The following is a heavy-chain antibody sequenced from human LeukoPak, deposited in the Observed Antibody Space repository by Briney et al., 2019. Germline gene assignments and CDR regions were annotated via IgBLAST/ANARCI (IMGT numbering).Heavy chain of an antibody. J-gene: IGHJ4*02. Sequence: SETPSLTCTVSGGSVSSGSYYWSWIRQPPGKGLEWIGYIYYSGSTNYNPSLKSRVTISVDTSKNQFTMKLSSVTAADEAVSTFARAVPYCSYSSCYLYYFDYWGQGTLVTVSS. CDR2: IYYSGST. CDR3: ARAVPYCSYSSCYLYYFDY. D-gene: IGHD2-15*01. V-gene: IGHV4-61*01. CDR1: GGSVSSGSYY.